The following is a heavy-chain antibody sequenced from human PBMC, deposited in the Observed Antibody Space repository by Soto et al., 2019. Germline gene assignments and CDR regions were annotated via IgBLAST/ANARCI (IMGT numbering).Heavy chain of an antibody. D-gene: IGHD4-4*01. CDR2: IKQDGSEK. CDR1: GFTFSIYW. CDR3: ARVAPYYSNPTFDY. V-gene: IGHV3-7*01. J-gene: IGHJ4*02. Sequence: GGSLRLSCAASGFTFSIYWMSWVRQAPGKGLEWVANIKQDGSEKYYVDSVKGRFTISRDNAKNSLYLQMNSLRAEDTAVYYCARVAPYYSNPTFDYWGQGTLVTVSS.